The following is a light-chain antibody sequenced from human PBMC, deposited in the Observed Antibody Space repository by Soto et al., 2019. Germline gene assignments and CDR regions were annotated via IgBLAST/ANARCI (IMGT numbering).Light chain of an antibody. J-gene: IGLJ2*01. Sequence: QSVLTQPRSVSGSPGQSVTISCTGTSRDVGGYNYVSWYRQYPGEAPKLIIYDVDKRPSEVPDRFSASKSGNTASLTISWLQPEDEADYFCSSYAGSYIFVLFGGGTKVTVL. CDR1: SRDVGGYNY. V-gene: IGLV2-11*01. CDR2: DVD. CDR3: SSYAGSYIFVL.